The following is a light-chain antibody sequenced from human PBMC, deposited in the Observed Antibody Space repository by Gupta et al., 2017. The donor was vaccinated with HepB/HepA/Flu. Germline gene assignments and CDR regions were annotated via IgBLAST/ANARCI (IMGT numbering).Light chain of an antibody. J-gene: IGKJ3*01. Sequence: VLTQSPATLSLSPGERATLSCRASQSVSSYLAWYQQKPGQAPRLLIYDALIRATGVPARFSGSGSGTDFTLTISSLEPEDVAVYYCEQRDNWPPRGTFGPGTKEDIK. V-gene: IGKV3-11*01. CDR1: QSVSSY. CDR2: DAL. CDR3: EQRDNWPPRGT.